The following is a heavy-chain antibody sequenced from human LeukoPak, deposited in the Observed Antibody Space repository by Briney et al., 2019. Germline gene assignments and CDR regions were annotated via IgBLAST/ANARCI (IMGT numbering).Heavy chain of an antibody. J-gene: IGHJ4*02. CDR2: IIPIFGIA. CDR1: GGTFSSYA. CDR3: ANTPTLFSTEPVDY. V-gene: IGHV1-69*04. Sequence: SVKVSCKASGGTFSSYAISWVRQAPGQGLEWMGRIIPIFGIANYAQKFQGRVTITADKSTSTAYMELSSLRSEDTAVYYCANTPTLFSTEPVDYWGQGTLVTVSS. D-gene: IGHD1-14*01.